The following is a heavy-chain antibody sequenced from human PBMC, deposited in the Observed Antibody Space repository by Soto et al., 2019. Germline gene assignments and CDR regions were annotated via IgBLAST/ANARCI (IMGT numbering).Heavy chain of an antibody. V-gene: IGHV3-23*01. CDR2: ISGGGDAA. J-gene: IGHJ2*01. CDR3: GRKILGSPTGPTYWYFDR. CDR1: GFTFINHA. Sequence: EVQVLESGGGLVQPGGSLRLSCAGSGFTFINHAMNWVRQAPGKGLEGVSSISGGGDAAFFPDSVRARLTISRDNFKSAWTLQMNSLGVDDTAVYYCGRKILGSPTGPTYWYFDRWGRGTLVTVSS. D-gene: IGHD1-1*01.